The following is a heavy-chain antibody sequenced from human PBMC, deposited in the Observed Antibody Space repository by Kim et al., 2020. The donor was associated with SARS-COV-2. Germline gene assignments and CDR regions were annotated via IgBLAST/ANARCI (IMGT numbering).Heavy chain of an antibody. D-gene: IGHD1-26*01. J-gene: IGHJ4*02. CDR3: AKRGEGASFDY. V-gene: IGHV3-30*18. CDR1: GFTFSSNG. CDR2: ISYDGSNK. Sequence: GGSLRLSCAASGFTFSSNGMHWVRKAPGKGLEWVAVISYDGSNKYYADSVKGRLTISRDNSTNTLYLQMNSLRAEDTAVYYCAKRGEGASFDYWGQGNLV.